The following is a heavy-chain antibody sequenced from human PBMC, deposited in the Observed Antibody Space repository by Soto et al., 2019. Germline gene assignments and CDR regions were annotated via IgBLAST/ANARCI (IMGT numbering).Heavy chain of an antibody. D-gene: IGHD2-2*01. Sequence: VASVKVSCKASGYTFTGYYMHWVRQAPGQGLEWMGWINPNSGGTNYAQKFQGRVTMTRDTSISTAYMELSRLRSDDTAVYYCASTKTPEGLYGMDVWGQGTTVTVSS. J-gene: IGHJ6*02. CDR2: INPNSGGT. V-gene: IGHV1-2*02. CDR1: GYTFTGYY. CDR3: ASTKTPEGLYGMDV.